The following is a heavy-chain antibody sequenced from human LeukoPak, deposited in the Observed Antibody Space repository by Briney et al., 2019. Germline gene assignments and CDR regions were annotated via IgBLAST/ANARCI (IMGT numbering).Heavy chain of an antibody. CDR2: IDTDNGNT. Sequence: GASVKVSCKASGYTFSDYAFHWVRQAPGQRLEWMGWIDTDNGNTQYSQNFQGRVTLIRDTSATTAYMELSSLRSEDTAVYYCARVRRGGGELSPPDYSGQGTLVTVSS. D-gene: IGHD3-16*02. CDR3: ARVRRGGGELSPPDY. V-gene: IGHV1-3*04. J-gene: IGHJ4*02. CDR1: GYTFSDYA.